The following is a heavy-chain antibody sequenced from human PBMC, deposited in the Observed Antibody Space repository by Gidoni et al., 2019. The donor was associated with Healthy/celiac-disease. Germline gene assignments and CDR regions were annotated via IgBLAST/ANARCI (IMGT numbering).Heavy chain of an antibody. V-gene: IGHV4-34*01. J-gene: IGHJ5*02. Sequence: QVQLQQWGAGLLPPSETLSLTCAVYAGSFSGYYWSGIRQPPGKGLEWLGEINHSGSTNYNPSLESRVTISVDTSKNQFSLKLRSVTAADTAVYYCARGGGRKQQLVRDTNWFDPWGQGTLVTVSS. CDR2: INHSGST. CDR1: AGSFSGYY. D-gene: IGHD6-13*01. CDR3: ARGGGRKQQLVRDTNWFDP.